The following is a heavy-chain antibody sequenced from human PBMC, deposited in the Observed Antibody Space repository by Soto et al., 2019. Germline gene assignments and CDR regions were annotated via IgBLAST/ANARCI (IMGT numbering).Heavy chain of an antibody. CDR2: ITHGGST. D-gene: IGHD3-3*01. CDR3: ARGRLFLTTSGLAITYFDY. J-gene: IGHJ4*02. Sequence: PSKTLSLTCAVYSGSFSGYYYSWIRQSPGKGLEWIGEITHGGSTTYSPSLKSRVTMSLDTSKNQFSLNMTSMTAADTAVYYCARGRLFLTTSGLAITYFDYWGQGTLVTVSS. CDR1: SGSFSGYY. V-gene: IGHV4-34*01.